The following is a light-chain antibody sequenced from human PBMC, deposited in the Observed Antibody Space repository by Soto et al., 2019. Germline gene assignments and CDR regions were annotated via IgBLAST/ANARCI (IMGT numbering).Light chain of an antibody. CDR3: QQYYNWPS. J-gene: IGKJ5*01. CDR2: DAS. V-gene: IGKV1-5*01. Sequence: DIQMTQSPSTLSASVGDIVTITFRASQTITRWMAWYQQKPGKAPKLLIYDASTLESGVPSRFSGSRSGTEFTLTISSLQSDDFAVYYCQQYYNWPSFGQGTRLEI. CDR1: QTITRW.